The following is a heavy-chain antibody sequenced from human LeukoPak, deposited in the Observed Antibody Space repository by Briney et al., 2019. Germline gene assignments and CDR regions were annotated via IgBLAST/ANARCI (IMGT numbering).Heavy chain of an antibody. D-gene: IGHD3-16*01. CDR1: GFTFSSYW. V-gene: IGHV3-7*01. J-gene: IGHJ4*02. Sequence: TGGSLRLSCAASGFTFSSYWMSWFRQIPGKGLEWLGNIKTDGSEKYYLDSVRGRFTISRDNAKNSLFLQMNSLRGEDTAVYYCVRDYVWGTYYPDYWGQGTLVTVTS. CDR2: IKTDGSEK. CDR3: VRDYVWGTYYPDY.